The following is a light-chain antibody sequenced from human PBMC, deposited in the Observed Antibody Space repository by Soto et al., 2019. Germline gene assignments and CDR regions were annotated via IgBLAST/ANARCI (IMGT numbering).Light chain of an antibody. CDR1: QSVGYW. J-gene: IGKJ1*01. V-gene: IGKV1-5*01. CDR2: DAS. CDR3: QQFNNYPQT. Sequence: IQMTQSPSTLSASVGDRVTITCRATQSVGYWLAWYQQKPGKAPKFLIYDASSLESGVPSRFSGSGSGTDFTLTISSLQPEDFATYYCQQFNNYPQTFGQGTKVDIK.